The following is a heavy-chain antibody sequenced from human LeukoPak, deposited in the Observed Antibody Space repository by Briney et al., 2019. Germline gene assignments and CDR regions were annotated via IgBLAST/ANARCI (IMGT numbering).Heavy chain of an antibody. J-gene: IGHJ5*02. CDR3: ARALWYMTTVTYDWFDP. Sequence: SVKVSCKASGGTFSSYTISWVRQAPGQGLEWMGRIIPILGIANYAQKFQGRVTITADKSTSTAYMELSSLRSEDTDVYYCARALWYMTTVTYDWFDPWGQGTLVTVSS. CDR2: IIPILGIA. V-gene: IGHV1-69*02. D-gene: IGHD4-11*01. CDR1: GGTFSSYT.